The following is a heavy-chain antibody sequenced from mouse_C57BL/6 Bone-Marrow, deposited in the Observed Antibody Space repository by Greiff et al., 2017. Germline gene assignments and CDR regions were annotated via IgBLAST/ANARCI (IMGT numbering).Heavy chain of an antibody. D-gene: IGHD2-2*01. CDR3: ARQTPFYYGYDCYAMGY. CDR1: GFTFSDYY. CDR2: ISNGGGSI. V-gene: IGHV5-12*01. Sequence: EVQVVESGGGLVQPGGSLKLSCAASGFTFSDYYMYWVRQTPEKRLEWVAYISNGGGSIYYPDTVKGRFTISRDNAKNTLYLQMSRLKSEDTAMYYCARQTPFYYGYDCYAMGYWGQGTSVTVSS. J-gene: IGHJ4*01.